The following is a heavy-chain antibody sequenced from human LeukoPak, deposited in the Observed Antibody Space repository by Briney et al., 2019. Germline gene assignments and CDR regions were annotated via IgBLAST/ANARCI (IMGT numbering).Heavy chain of an antibody. CDR1: GFTFSSYE. Sequence: RPGGSLRLSCAASGFTFSSYEMNWVRQVPGKGLEWVSGTNRRGDITGYADFVKGRFTISRDNAKNSLYLQMNSLRVEDTALYHCARKGLGGELGGFDSWGQGTLVTVSS. J-gene: IGHJ4*02. V-gene: IGHV3-20*01. CDR2: TNRRGDIT. D-gene: IGHD1-7*01. CDR3: ARKGLGGELGGFDS.